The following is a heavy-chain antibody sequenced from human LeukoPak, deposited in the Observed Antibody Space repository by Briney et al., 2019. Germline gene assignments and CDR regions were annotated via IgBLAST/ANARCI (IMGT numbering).Heavy chain of an antibody. CDR3: ARGPSSQFRTDY. V-gene: IGHV3-48*01. Sequence: GGSLRLSCAASGFTFSTYCMNWVRQAPGKGLEWVSYIGRSSSPIYYADSVKGRFTISRDNAKNSLYLQMNGLRAEDTAVYYCARGPSSQFRTDYYGQGPLVTVSS. J-gene: IGHJ4*02. D-gene: IGHD2-2*01. CDR2: IGRSSSPI. CDR1: GFTFSTYC.